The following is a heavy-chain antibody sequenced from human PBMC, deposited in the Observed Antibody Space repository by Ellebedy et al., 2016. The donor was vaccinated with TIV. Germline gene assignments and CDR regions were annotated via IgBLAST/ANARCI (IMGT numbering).Heavy chain of an antibody. Sequence: PGGSLRLSCSASGFTFSSYAMHWVRQAPGKGLEYVSAISSNGGSTYYADSVKGRFTISRDNSKNTLYLQMSSLRAEDTAVYYCVTRYYDSSGYSPGAFDIWGQGTMVTVSS. V-gene: IGHV3-64D*06. J-gene: IGHJ3*02. CDR2: ISSNGGST. CDR1: GFTFSSYA. D-gene: IGHD3-22*01. CDR3: VTRYYDSSGYSPGAFDI.